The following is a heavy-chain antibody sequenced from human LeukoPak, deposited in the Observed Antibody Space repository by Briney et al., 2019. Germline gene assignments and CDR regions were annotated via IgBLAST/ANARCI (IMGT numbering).Heavy chain of an antibody. J-gene: IGHJ5*02. V-gene: IGHV1-18*01. Sequence: ASVKVSCKASGYTFTSYGISWVRQAPGQGLEWMGWISAYNGNTNYAQKLQGRVTMTTDTSTSTAYMELRGLRSDDTAVYYCARHAGSYFDNWFDPWGQGTLVTVSS. CDR2: ISAYNGNT. CDR3: ARHAGSYFDNWFDP. CDR1: GYTFTSYG. D-gene: IGHD1-26*01.